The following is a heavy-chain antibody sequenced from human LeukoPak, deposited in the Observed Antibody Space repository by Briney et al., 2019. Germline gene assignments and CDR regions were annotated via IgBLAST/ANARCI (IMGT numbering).Heavy chain of an antibody. CDR2: INTAGNT. CDR1: GFTFSTYD. Sequence: GGSLRLSCAVSGFTFSTYDMHWVRQATGKGLEWVSGINTAGNTYYPGSVRGRFTISRENAKNSFYLQMNSLGAGDTAVYYCARGDCSGGSCSSMDVWGQGTTVIVSS. J-gene: IGHJ6*02. CDR3: ARGDCSGGSCSSMDV. V-gene: IGHV3-13*04. D-gene: IGHD2-15*01.